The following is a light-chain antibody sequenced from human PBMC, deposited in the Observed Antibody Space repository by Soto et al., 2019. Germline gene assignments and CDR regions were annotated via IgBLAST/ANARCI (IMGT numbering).Light chain of an antibody. V-gene: IGKV3-15*01. CDR2: GAS. J-gene: IGKJ1*01. Sequence: EIVMTQSPATLSVSPGERATLSCRASQSVSSNLAWYQQKPGQAPRLLIYGASTRATGIPARFSGNGSGTEFTLTISSLQSEDFAVYYCQQYKNWLTWTFGQGTKVEIK. CDR3: QQYKNWLTWT. CDR1: QSVSSN.